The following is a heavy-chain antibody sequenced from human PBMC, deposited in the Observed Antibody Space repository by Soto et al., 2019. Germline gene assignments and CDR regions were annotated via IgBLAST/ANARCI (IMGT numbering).Heavy chain of an antibody. Sequence: EVQLLESGGGLVQPGGSLRLSCVGSGFFFSSYTMTWVRQAPGKGLEWVSSFSATSENTYYADSVRGRFTIYRDNSKNTLFLQMNSLTAEDTAMYYCAKARDQQWVRLPFDYWGQGILVSVSS. CDR3: AKARDQQWVRLPFDY. CDR2: FSATSENT. D-gene: IGHD6-19*01. V-gene: IGHV3-23*01. J-gene: IGHJ4*02. CDR1: GFFFSSYT.